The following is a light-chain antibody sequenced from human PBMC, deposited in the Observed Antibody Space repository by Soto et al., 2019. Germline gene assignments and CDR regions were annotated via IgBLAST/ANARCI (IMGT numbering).Light chain of an antibody. Sequence: EIVMTQSPATLSVSPGERDTLSCRASQSVSSNLAWYQQKPGQAPRLLIYGASTRATGIPARFSGSGSGTEFTLTISSLQSEDFAVYYCQHYNNWPPLTVGGGTKVEIK. V-gene: IGKV3-15*01. CDR2: GAS. CDR3: QHYNNWPPLT. J-gene: IGKJ4*01. CDR1: QSVSSN.